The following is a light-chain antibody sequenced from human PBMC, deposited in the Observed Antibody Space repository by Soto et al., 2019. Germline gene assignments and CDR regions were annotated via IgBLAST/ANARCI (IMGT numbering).Light chain of an antibody. V-gene: IGKV3-20*01. CDR3: QQFDDSVT. CDR2: GAS. Sequence: EIVFTQSPGTLSLSPVERATLSCSASQSVSSSYLAWYQQKPGQAPRLLIYGASSRATGIPDRFSGSGSGTDFTLTISRLEPEDSAVYYCQQFDDSVTFGQGTRLEIK. CDR1: QSVSSSY. J-gene: IGKJ5*01.